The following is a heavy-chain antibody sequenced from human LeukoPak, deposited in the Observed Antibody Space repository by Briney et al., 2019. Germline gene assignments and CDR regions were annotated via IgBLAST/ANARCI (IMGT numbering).Heavy chain of an antibody. CDR3: ASRAGYTGSWSAFDY. Sequence: GGSLRLSCTASTLTLNNYWMSWVRQAPGKGLEWVANIKQDGSEKYRVDSVKGRFTISRDNAKNSLYLQMNSLRAEDTAVYYCASRAGYTGSWSAFDYWGQGTLVTVSS. CDR2: IKQDGSEK. J-gene: IGHJ4*02. D-gene: IGHD6-13*01. V-gene: IGHV3-7*05. CDR1: TLTLNNYW.